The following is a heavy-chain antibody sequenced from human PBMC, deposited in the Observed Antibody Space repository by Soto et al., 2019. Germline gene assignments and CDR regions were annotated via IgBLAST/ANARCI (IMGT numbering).Heavy chain of an antibody. CDR1: DYSITSHSYY. J-gene: IGHJ4*02. V-gene: IGHV4-39*01. D-gene: IGHD3-9*01. CDR3: ARVVGAQRNPYFVGFDS. Sequence: PSETLSLTCTVTDYSITSHSYYWGWIRQSPGREMRWIGTMHHTGTTSYNPSLQSRATIAIDESKNQMFLKLISVTAADTAVYYCARVVGAQRNPYFVGFDSWGQGTHVTVSS. CDR2: MHHTGTT.